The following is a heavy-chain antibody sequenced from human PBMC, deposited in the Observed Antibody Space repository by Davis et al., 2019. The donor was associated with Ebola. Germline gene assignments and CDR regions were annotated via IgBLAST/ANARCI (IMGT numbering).Heavy chain of an antibody. CDR2: MNPESGNT. J-gene: IGHJ5*02. V-gene: IGHV1-8*01. Sequence: ASVKVSCKASGYTFTSYDINWVRQATGQGLEWMGWMNPESGNTGYAQKFQGRITMTRNTSTSTAYLEVSSLRSEDSAVYYCARHLNYGDYGSGWFDPWGHGTLVSVSS. D-gene: IGHD4-17*01. CDR3: ARHLNYGDYGSGWFDP. CDR1: GYTFTSYD.